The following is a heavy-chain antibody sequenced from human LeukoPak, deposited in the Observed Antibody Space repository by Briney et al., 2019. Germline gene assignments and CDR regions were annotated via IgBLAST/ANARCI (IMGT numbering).Heavy chain of an antibody. CDR1: GFTFSSYG. CDR3: ARPYYYDSSGYYPNFDY. CDR2: IWYDGSNK. Sequence: GGSLRLSCAASGFTFSSYGMHWVRQAPGKGLEWVAVIWYDGSNKYYADSVKGRFTISRDNSKSTLYLQMNSLRAEDTAVYYCARPYYYDSSGYYPNFDYWGQGTLVTVSS. J-gene: IGHJ4*02. D-gene: IGHD3-22*01. V-gene: IGHV3-33*01.